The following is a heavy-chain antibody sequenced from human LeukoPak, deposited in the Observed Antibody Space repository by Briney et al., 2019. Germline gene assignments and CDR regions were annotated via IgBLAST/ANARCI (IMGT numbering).Heavy chain of an antibody. V-gene: IGHV3-7*05. D-gene: IGHD6-13*01. CDR2: IKQDGSET. Sequence: PGGSLRLSCAASGFTFSSYWMTWVRQAPGKGLEWVANIKQDGSETYYVDSVKGRFTISRDNAKNSLNLQMSNLRDEDTAVYYCARRGSSWSDFDFWGQGTLVTVSS. CDR1: GFTFSSYW. J-gene: IGHJ4*02. CDR3: ARRGSSWSDFDF.